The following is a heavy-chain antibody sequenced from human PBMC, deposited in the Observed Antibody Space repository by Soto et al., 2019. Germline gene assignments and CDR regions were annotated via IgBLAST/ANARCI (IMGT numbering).Heavy chain of an antibody. J-gene: IGHJ4*02. CDR2: IWYDGSNK. CDR1: GFTFSSYG. V-gene: IGHV3-33*01. D-gene: IGHD3-10*01. CDR3: ARDSYYYGSPKLDFDY. Sequence: QPGGSLRLSCAASGFTFSSYGMHWVRQAPGKGLEWVAVIWYDGSNKYYADSAKGRFTISRDNSKNTLYLQMNSLRAEDTAVYYCARDSYYYGSPKLDFDYWGQGTLVTVSS.